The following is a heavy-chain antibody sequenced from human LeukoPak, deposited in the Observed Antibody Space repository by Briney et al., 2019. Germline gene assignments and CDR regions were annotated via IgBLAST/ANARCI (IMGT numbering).Heavy chain of an antibody. J-gene: IGHJ6*03. D-gene: IGHD1-1*01. CDR2: VFHSGNT. Sequence: SETLSLTCSVSGGSIISSLYHWGWLRQAPGKGLQWIGNVFHSGNTYYSPSLQSRVAISIDTSKNRFSLKLTSVTTADTAVYYCARQIVGTSWNYYYSYIDVWGNGTSVNVSS. CDR1: GGSIISSLYH. CDR3: ARQIVGTSWNYYYSYIDV. V-gene: IGHV4-39*01.